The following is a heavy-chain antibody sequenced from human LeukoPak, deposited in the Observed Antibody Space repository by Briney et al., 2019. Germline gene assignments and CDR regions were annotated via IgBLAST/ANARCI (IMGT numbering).Heavy chain of an antibody. CDR3: ARGDRPGDYYYGMDV. D-gene: IGHD3-10*01. CDR1: GYTFTSYG. CDR2: ISAYNGNT. J-gene: IGHJ6*02. Sequence: ASVKVSCKASGYTFTSYGISWVRQAPGQGLEGMGWISAYNGNTNYAQKLQGRVTMTTDTSTSTAYMELRSLRSHDTAVYYCARGDRPGDYYYGMDVWGQGTTVTVSS. V-gene: IGHV1-18*01.